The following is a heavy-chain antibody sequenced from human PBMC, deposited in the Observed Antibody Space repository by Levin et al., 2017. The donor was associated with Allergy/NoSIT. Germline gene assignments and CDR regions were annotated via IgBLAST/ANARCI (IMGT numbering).Heavy chain of an antibody. D-gene: IGHD1-1*01. V-gene: IGHV3-48*01. Sequence: GESLKISCAASGFTFSTYSMNWVRQAPGKGLEWVSYISSSSGTIYYADSVKGRFTISRDNAKNSLYLQMNSLRAEDTAVYYCARRWNDFDYWGQGTLVTVSS. CDR3: ARRWNDFDY. J-gene: IGHJ4*02. CDR2: ISSSSGTI. CDR1: GFTFSTYS.